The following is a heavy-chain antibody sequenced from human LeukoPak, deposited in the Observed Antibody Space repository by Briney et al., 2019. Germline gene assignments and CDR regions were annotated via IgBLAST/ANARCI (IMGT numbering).Heavy chain of an antibody. V-gene: IGHV3-7*01. CDR3: ARDTYYYDSLCHFDY. CDR1: GFIFRIYW. J-gene: IGHJ4*02. Sequence: GGSLSLSCAVSGFIFRIYWVSWVRQAPGKGLEWVANKKQDGSEKYYVDAVNGRFTISRDNAKNSLYLQMNSLRAEDTAVYCCARDTYYYDSLCHFDYWGQGTLVTVSS. D-gene: IGHD3-22*01. CDR2: KKQDGSEK.